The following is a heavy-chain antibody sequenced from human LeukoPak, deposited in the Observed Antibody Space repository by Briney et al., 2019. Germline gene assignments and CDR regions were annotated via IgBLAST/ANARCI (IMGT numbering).Heavy chain of an antibody. D-gene: IGHD6-19*01. CDR2: IYYSGTT. Sequence: NPSQTLSLTCTVSGGSISSGDYYWSWIRQPPGKGLEWIGYIYYSGTTYYNPSLKSRITISIDTSKSQFSLKLSSVTAADTAVYYCAIQKRNSSGWYGDYWGQGTQVTVSS. J-gene: IGHJ4*02. CDR3: AIQKRNSSGWYGDY. V-gene: IGHV4-30-4*08. CDR1: GGSISSGDYY.